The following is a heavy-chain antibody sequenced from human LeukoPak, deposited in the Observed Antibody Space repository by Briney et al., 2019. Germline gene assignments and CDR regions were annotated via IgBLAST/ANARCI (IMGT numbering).Heavy chain of an antibody. CDR3: AREESNQLGEAFDI. V-gene: IGHV3-21*01. CDR1: GFTFSSYS. Sequence: GGSLRLSCDASGFTFSSYSMNWVRQAPGKGLEWVSSISSTSTYIYHADSVKGRFTISRDNAKNSLYLQMNSLTAEDTALYYCAREESNQLGEAFDIWGQGTMVTVSS. CDR2: ISSTSTYI. D-gene: IGHD3-10*01. J-gene: IGHJ3*02.